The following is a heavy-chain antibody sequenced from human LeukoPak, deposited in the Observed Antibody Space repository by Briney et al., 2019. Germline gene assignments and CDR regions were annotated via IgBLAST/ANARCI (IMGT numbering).Heavy chain of an antibody. CDR2: INHSGST. Sequence: PSETLSLTCAVYGGSFSGYYWSWIRQPPGKGLEWIGEINHSGSTNYNPSLKSRVTISVDTSKNQFSLKLSSVTAADTAVYYCARVLDSGSPAIDYWGQGTLVTVSS. V-gene: IGHV4-34*01. J-gene: IGHJ4*02. D-gene: IGHD1-26*01. CDR1: GGSFSGYY. CDR3: ARVLDSGSPAIDY.